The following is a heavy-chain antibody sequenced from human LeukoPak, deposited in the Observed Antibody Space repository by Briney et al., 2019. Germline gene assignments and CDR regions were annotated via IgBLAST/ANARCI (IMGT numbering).Heavy chain of an antibody. J-gene: IGHJ6*03. CDR3: ARDPGRLVARRHMDV. CDR1: GYTFTSYY. V-gene: IGHV1-46*01. D-gene: IGHD2-15*01. CDR2: INPSGGST. Sequence: GASVKVSCKASGYTFTSYYMHWGRQAPGQGLEGRGIINPSGGSTSYAQKFQGRVTMTRDTSTSTVYMELSSLRSEDTAVYYCARDPGRLVARRHMDVWGKGTTVTVSS.